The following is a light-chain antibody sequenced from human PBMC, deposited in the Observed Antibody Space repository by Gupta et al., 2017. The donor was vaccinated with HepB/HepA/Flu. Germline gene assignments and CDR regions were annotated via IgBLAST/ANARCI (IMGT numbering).Light chain of an antibody. J-gene: IGKJ4*01. V-gene: IGKV1-39*01. CDR2: AAS. CDR1: LHIGGS. CDR3: QQSYSSPLT. Sequence: DIKMTQSSSSLSVSIGDRVTITCRASLHIGGSLNWYQQKPRKAPNLLIYAASTLHNGVQSRFSGSGCKTYFTLTISIQQPEDFATYYCQQSYSSPLTFGGGTKVEIK.